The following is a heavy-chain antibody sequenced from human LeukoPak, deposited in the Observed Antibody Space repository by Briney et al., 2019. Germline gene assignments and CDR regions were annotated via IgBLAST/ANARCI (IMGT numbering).Heavy chain of an antibody. CDR3: ARVSSSWSVYFDY. CDR2: INPNSGGT. V-gene: IGHV1-2*02. J-gene: IGHJ4*02. Sequence: ASVKVSCKASGYTFTGYYMHWVRQAPGQGLEWMGWINPNSGGTNYAQKFQGRVTMTRDTSISTAYMELSRLRSDDAAVYYCARVSSSWSVYFDYWGQGTLVTV. CDR1: GYTFTGYY. D-gene: IGHD6-13*01.